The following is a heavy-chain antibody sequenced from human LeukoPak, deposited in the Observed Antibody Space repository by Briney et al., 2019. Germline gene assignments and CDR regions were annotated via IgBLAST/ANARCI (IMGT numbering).Heavy chain of an antibody. D-gene: IGHD3-22*01. J-gene: IGHJ6*02. Sequence: SETLSLTCTVSGGSISSSSYYWGWIRQPPGKGLEWIGSIYYSGSTYYNPSLKSRVTISVDTSKNQFSLKLSSVTAADTAVYYCARDTSSGSWGWNYYYGMDVWGQGTTVTVSS. CDR1: GGSISSSSYY. V-gene: IGHV4-39*07. CDR2: IYYSGST. CDR3: ARDTSSGSWGWNYYYGMDV.